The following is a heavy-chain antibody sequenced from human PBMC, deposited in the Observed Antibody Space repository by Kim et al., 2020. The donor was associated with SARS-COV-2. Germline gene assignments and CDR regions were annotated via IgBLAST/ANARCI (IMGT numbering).Heavy chain of an antibody. CDR3: AREVPNPYYFDL. V-gene: IGHV3-66*01. CDR2: IYSGGST. CDR1: EFLVSTNY. J-gene: IGHJ2*01. Sequence: GGSLRLSCEATEFLVSTNYMSWVRQAPGKGLDWVSVIYSGGSTYSTDSVKGRFTISRDDSKNTVYLQMNSLSAEDTGLYFCAREVPNPYYFDLWGRGTLVSVS.